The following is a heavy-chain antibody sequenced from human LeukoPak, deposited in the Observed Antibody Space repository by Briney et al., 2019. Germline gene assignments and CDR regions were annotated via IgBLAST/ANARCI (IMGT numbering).Heavy chain of an antibody. Sequence: GASVKVSCKASGYTFTVSYMQWVRQAPGQGLEWMGWINPNSGGTYSAQKFQGRVTMTRDTSTSTAYMELRSLRSDDTAVYYCARDGHYGSGHVDYWGQGTLVTVSS. CDR2: INPNSGGT. J-gene: IGHJ4*02. D-gene: IGHD3-10*01. V-gene: IGHV1-2*02. CDR3: ARDGHYGSGHVDY. CDR1: GYTFTVSY.